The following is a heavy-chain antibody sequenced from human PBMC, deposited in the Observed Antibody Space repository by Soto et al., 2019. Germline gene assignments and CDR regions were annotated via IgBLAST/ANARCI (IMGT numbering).Heavy chain of an antibody. CDR2: VYHGGNT. CDR3: AKASVDTAMVTWEYYYYGMDV. D-gene: IGHD5-18*01. Sequence: SETLSLTCVVSGGSITSSNWWSWVRQPPGKGLEWIGEVYHGGNTNYNPSLKSRVTISVDTSKNQFSLKLSSVTAADTAVYYCAKASVDTAMVTWEYYYYGMDVWGQGTTVTVSS. J-gene: IGHJ6*02. V-gene: IGHV4-4*02. CDR1: GGSITSSNW.